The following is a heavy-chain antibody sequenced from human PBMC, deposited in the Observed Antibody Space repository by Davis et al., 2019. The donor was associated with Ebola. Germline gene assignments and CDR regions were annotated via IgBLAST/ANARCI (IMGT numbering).Heavy chain of an antibody. CDR3: AKSGRGFDS. CDR1: GFTFSVYV. CDR2: ISGSGSST. Sequence: GESLKISCAASGFTFSVYVMNWVRQAPGKGLEWVSGISGSGSSTYYADSVKGRFTISRVNSKNTLYLQMDSLRAEDTAVYYCAKSGRGFDSWGQGTLVTVSS. J-gene: IGHJ4*02. V-gene: IGHV3-23*01. D-gene: IGHD1-14*01.